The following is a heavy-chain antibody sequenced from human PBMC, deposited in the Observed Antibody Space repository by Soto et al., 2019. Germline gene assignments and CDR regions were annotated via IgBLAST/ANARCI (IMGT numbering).Heavy chain of an antibody. Sequence: LRLSCAASGFTFSSYWMSWVRQAPGKGLEWVANIKQDGSEKYYVDSVKGRFTISRDNAKNSLYLQMNSLRAEDTAVYYCARDRNYCSGGSCYPNWFDPWGQGTLVTVSS. J-gene: IGHJ5*02. D-gene: IGHD2-15*01. CDR3: ARDRNYCSGGSCYPNWFDP. CDR2: IKQDGSEK. CDR1: GFTFSSYW. V-gene: IGHV3-7*03.